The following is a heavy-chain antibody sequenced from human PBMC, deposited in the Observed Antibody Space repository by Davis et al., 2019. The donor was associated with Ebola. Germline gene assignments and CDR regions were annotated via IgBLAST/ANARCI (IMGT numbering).Heavy chain of an antibody. D-gene: IGHD1-26*01. CDR2: INGPESKT. CDR3: ARDRGWEVPIDAFDI. CDR1: GITSRNYA. Sequence: HTGGSLRLSCAASGITSRNYAMTWVRQAPGKGLVWVSRINGPESKTSHADFVKGRFSISRDNAKNTVFLQMNSVRVEDTAVYYCARDRGWEVPIDAFDIWGQGTMVIVSS. V-gene: IGHV3-74*01. J-gene: IGHJ3*02.